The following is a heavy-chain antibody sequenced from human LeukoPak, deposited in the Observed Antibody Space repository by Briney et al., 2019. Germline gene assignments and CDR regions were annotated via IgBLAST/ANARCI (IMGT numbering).Heavy chain of an antibody. J-gene: IGHJ4*02. CDR3: AKDEGITGRPRGLDY. V-gene: IGHV4-34*01. D-gene: IGHD6-13*01. CDR2: INHSGST. CDR1: GGSFSGYY. Sequence: SETLSLTCAVYGGSFSGYYWSWIRQPPGKGLEWIGEINHSGSTNYNPSLKSRVTISVDTSKNQFSLKLSSVTAADTAVYYCAKDEGITGRPRGLDYWGQGTLVTVSS.